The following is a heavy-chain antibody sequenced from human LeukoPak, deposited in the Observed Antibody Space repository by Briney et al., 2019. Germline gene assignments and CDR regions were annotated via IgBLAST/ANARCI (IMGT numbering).Heavy chain of an antibody. V-gene: IGHV4-59*01. Sequence: SETLSLTCTVSGGSISSYYWSWIRQPPGKGLEWIGYIYYSGSTNYNPSLKSRVTISVDTSKNQFSLKLSSVTTADTAVYYCARAETDWFDPWGQGTLVTVSS. J-gene: IGHJ5*02. CDR1: GGSISSYY. CDR2: IYYSGST. CDR3: ARAETDWFDP.